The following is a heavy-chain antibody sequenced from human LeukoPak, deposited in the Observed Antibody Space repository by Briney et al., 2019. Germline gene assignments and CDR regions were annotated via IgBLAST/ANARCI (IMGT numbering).Heavy chain of an antibody. CDR3: ARTPNIAVAGKAGGGDY. CDR1: GYTFTNYW. CDR2: IYPGDSDT. J-gene: IGHJ4*02. Sequence: GESLKISCKGSGYTFTNYWIGWVRQMPGKGLEWMGIIYPGDSDTRYSPSFQGQVTISADKSISTAYLQWSSLKASDTAMYYCARTPNIAVAGKAGGGDYWGQGTLVTVSS. V-gene: IGHV5-51*01. D-gene: IGHD6-19*01.